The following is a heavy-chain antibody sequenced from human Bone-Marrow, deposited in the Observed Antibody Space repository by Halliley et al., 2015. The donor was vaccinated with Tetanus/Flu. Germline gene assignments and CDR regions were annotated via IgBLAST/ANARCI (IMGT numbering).Heavy chain of an antibody. CDR3: ARLRYDL. CDR2: SVNSVYP. Sequence: PGKGREWIGESVNSVYPNYTPSLKGGVPISIDTSKNQFPLNLRFVTAADTAMYYRARLRYDLWGQGTMVTVSS. V-gene: IGHV4-34*12. J-gene: IGHJ3*01.